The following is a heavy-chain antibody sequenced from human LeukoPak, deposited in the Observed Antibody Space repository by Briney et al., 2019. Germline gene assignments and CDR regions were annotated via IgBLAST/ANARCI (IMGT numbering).Heavy chain of an antibody. Sequence: GGSLRLSCAASGFTFRTYAMHWVRQAPGKGLEYVSAISSNGGSIYYANSVKGRFTISRDNSRNTVYLQMDSLRPDDMAVYYFATLGAEYWGQGTLVTVSS. CDR1: GFTFRTYA. V-gene: IGHV3-64*01. D-gene: IGHD3-16*01. J-gene: IGHJ4*02. CDR3: ATLGAEY. CDR2: ISSNGGSI.